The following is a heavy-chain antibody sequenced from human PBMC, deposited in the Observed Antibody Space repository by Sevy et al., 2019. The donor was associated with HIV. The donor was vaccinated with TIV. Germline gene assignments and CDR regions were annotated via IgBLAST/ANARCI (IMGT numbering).Heavy chain of an antibody. CDR2: ISYDGSNK. D-gene: IGHD3-10*02. J-gene: IGHJ6*02. Sequence: GGSLRLSCAASGFTFSSYAMHWVRHAPGKGLEWVAVISYDGSNKYYADSVKGRFTISRDNSKNTLYLQMNSLRAEDTAVYYCARSRDVEGRYYYYGMDVWGQGTTVTVSS. CDR1: GFTFSSYA. V-gene: IGHV3-30-3*01. CDR3: ARSRDVEGRYYYYGMDV.